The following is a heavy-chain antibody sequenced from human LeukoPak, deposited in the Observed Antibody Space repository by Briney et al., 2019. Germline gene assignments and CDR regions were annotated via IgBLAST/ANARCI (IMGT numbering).Heavy chain of an antibody. CDR2: ISSSSSYI. CDR3: ARGPAYCGGDCYFDY. D-gene: IGHD2-21*02. CDR1: GFTFSSYS. J-gene: IGHJ4*02. V-gene: IGHV3-21*01. Sequence: GGSLRLSCAAPGFTFSSYSMNWVRQAPGKGLEWVSSISSSSSYIYYADSVKGRFTISRDNAKNSLYLQMNSLRAEDTAVYYCARGPAYCGGDCYFDYWGQGTLVTVSS.